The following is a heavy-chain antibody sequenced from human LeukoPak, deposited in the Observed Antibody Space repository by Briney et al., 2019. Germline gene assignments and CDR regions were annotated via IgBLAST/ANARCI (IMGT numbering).Heavy chain of an antibody. CDR1: GFTFDDYA. Sequence: GGSLRLSCAASGFTFDDYAMHWVRQAPGKGLEWVAFIRYDGSNKYYADSVKGRFTISRDNSKNTLYLQMNSLRAEDTAVYYCAKYYDFWSGSSQGDAFDIWGQGTMVTVSS. CDR3: AKYYDFWSGSSQGDAFDI. J-gene: IGHJ3*02. CDR2: IRYDGSNK. D-gene: IGHD3-3*01. V-gene: IGHV3-30*02.